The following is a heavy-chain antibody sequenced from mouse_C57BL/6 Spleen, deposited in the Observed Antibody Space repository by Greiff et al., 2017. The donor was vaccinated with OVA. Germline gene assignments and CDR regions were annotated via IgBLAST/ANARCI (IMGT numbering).Heavy chain of an antibody. J-gene: IGHJ3*01. Sequence: ESGPGLVKPSQSLSLTCSVTGYSITSGYYWNWIRQFPGNKLEWMGYISYDGSTNYNPSLKNRISITRDTSKNQFFLKLNSVTTEDTATYYCADGNYAWFAYWGQGTLVTVSA. D-gene: IGHD2-1*01. V-gene: IGHV3-6*01. CDR3: ADGNYAWFAY. CDR1: GYSITSGYY. CDR2: ISYDGST.